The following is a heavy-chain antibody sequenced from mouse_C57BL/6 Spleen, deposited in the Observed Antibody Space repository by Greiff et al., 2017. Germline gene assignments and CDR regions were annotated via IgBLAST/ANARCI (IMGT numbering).Heavy chain of an antibody. Sequence: QVQLKQPGAELVMPGASVKLSCKASGYTFTSYWMHWVKQRPGQGLEWIGEIDPSDSYTNYNQKFKGKSTLTVDKSSSTAYMQLSSLTSEDSAVYYCARRVNYDCGGYFGGWGTGTTVTAAS. CDR3: ARRVNYDCGGYFGG. J-gene: IGHJ1*03. CDR1: GYTFTSYW. CDR2: IDPSDSYT. V-gene: IGHV1-69*01. D-gene: IGHD2-4*01.